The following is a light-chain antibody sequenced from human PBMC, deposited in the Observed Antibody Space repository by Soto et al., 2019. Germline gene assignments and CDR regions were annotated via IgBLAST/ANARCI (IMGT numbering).Light chain of an antibody. CDR3: HQYGISPPWT. V-gene: IGKV3-20*01. CDR1: QSISSTH. CDR2: GAS. Sequence: EIVLTQSPGTLSLSPGERATLSCRASQSISSTHLAWFQQKPGQAPRLLIYGASSRATGIPDRFSGSGSGTDFILTISRLEPEDFAVYYCHQYGISPPWTFGQGTKVEIK. J-gene: IGKJ1*01.